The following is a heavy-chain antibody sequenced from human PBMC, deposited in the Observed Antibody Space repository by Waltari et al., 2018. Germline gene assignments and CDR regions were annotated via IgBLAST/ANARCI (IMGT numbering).Heavy chain of an antibody. Sequence: QVQLVQSGAEVKKPGASVKVSCKASGYTFTSYYMHWVRQAPGPGLEWRGIITPSGGSTSYAQKFQGRVTMTRDTSTSTVYMELSSLRSEDTAVYYCARAHSSSPDYWGQGTLVTVSS. CDR1: GYTFTSYY. CDR3: ARAHSSSPDY. J-gene: IGHJ4*02. V-gene: IGHV1-46*01. D-gene: IGHD6-6*01. CDR2: ITPSGGST.